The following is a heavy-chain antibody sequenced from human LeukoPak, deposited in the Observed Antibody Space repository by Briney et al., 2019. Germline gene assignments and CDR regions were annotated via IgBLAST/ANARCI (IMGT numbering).Heavy chain of an antibody. CDR1: GFTFSSYA. Sequence: GGSLRLSCAASGFTFSSYAMSWVSQAPGKGLEWVSAISGSGGSTYYADSVKGRFTISRDNSKNTLYLQMNSLRAEDTAVYYCAKEISPPYYYDSSGSFDYWGQGTLVTVSS. J-gene: IGHJ4*02. CDR3: AKEISPPYYYDSSGSFDY. V-gene: IGHV3-23*01. CDR2: ISGSGGST. D-gene: IGHD3-22*01.